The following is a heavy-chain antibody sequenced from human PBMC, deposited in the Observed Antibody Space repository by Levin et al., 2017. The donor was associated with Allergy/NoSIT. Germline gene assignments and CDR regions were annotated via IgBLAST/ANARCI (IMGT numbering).Heavy chain of an antibody. CDR2: ISSSSSYI. D-gene: IGHD3-3*01. J-gene: IGHJ4*02. Sequence: GESLKISCAASGFTFSSYNMNWVRQAPGKGLEWVSSISSSSSYIYYADSVKGRFTISRDNAKNSLYLQKNSLRAEDTAVYYCERGESGYYNTKGDYWGQGTLVTV. CDR3: ERGESGYYNTKGDY. V-gene: IGHV3-21*01. CDR1: GFTFSSYN.